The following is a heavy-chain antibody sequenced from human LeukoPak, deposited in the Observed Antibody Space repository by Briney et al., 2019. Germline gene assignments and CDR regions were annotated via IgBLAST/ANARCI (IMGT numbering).Heavy chain of an antibody. Sequence: AASVKVSCKASGYTFTSYGISWVRQAPGQGLEWMGWISAYNGNTNYAQKLQGRVTMTTDISTSTAYMELRSLRSDDTAVYYCARSSSSTSCYGNDDYWGQGTLVTVSS. J-gene: IGHJ4*02. CDR2: ISAYNGNT. CDR1: GYTFTSYG. CDR3: ARSSSSTSCYGNDDY. V-gene: IGHV1-18*04. D-gene: IGHD2-2*01.